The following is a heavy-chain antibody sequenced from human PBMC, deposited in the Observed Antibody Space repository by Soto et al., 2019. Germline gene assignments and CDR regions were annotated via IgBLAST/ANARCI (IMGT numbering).Heavy chain of an antibody. D-gene: IGHD5-12*01. CDR3: AKGCGRGYDLWVS. CDR1: GFTFNKYG. V-gene: IGHV3-30*18. Sequence: QVQLVESGGGVVQPGRSLRLSCTASGFTFNKYGIHWVRQAPGKGVEWVAVISDDGSSKYYSDSVKGRFTISRDNSKNTLYLQMTSLRADDTAVYYCAKGCGRGYDLWVSWGQGTLVTVSS. J-gene: IGHJ5*02. CDR2: ISDDGSSK.